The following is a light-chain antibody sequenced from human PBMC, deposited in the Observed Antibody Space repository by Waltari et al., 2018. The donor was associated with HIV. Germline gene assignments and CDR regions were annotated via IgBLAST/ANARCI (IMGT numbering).Light chain of an antibody. J-gene: IGLJ2*01. V-gene: IGLV3-21*04. CDR1: NIESKS. CDR2: YDS. CDR3: QVWDTSADQYVV. Sequence: SYVVTQPPSVSVAPGRTARLRGGGANIESKSVHWYQKKPGQGPGMVIYYDSDRPSGIPGRVSGSTSANTAALTITKVEAGDESGYLCQVWDTSADQYVVFGGGTKLAVV.